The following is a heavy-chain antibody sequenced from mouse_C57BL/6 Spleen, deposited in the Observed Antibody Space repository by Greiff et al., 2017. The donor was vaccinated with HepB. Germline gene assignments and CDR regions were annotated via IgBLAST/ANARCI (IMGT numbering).Heavy chain of an antibody. CDR3: AKRGYGSSYGYFDV. CDR2: IWGGGST. CDR1: GFSLTSSG. D-gene: IGHD1-1*01. J-gene: IGHJ1*03. V-gene: IGHV2-9*01. Sequence: VQLQESGPGLVAPSQSLSITCTVSGFSLTSSGVDWVRQPPGKGLEWLGVIWGGGSTNYNSALMSRLSISQDNSKSQVFLKMNSRQTDDTAMYYCAKRGYGSSYGYFDVWGTGTTGTVSS.